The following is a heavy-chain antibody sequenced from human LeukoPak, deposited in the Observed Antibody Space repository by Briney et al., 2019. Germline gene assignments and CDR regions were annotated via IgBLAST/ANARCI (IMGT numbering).Heavy chain of an antibody. V-gene: IGHV3-48*04. CDR1: GFTFRTSA. J-gene: IGHJ4*02. Sequence: GGSLRLSCATSGFTFRTSAFRWVRQAPGKGLEWVSYVGTSGDMTYYSASVTGRFTISRDNSKNSLFLQMTSLRVEDTAVYYCARDSGVGGTFDYWGQGSLLTVSS. CDR3: ARDSGVGGTFDY. D-gene: IGHD1-26*01. CDR2: VGTSGDMT.